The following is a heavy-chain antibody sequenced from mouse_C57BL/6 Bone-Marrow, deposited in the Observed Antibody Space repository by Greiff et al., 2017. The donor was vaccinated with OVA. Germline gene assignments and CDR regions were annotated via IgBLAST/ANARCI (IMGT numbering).Heavy chain of an antibody. CDR3: ARDYFMDY. V-gene: IGHV7-1*01. Sequence: EVKLVESGGGLVQSGRSLRLSCATSGFTFSDVYMEWVRQAPGKGLEWIAASRNKANDYTTEYSASVKGRFIVSRDTSQSILYLQMNALRAEDTAIYYCARDYFMDYWGQGTSVTVSS. CDR2: SRNKANDYTT. J-gene: IGHJ4*01. CDR1: GFTFSDVY.